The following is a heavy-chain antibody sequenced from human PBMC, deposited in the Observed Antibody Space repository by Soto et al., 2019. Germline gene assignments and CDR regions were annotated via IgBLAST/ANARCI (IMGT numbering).Heavy chain of an antibody. CDR1: GFFISSGNY. J-gene: IGHJ3*01. Sequence: PSEPLSLTCAVSGFFISSGNYWGWIRKPPGKGLEWIGSIFHGGNTYYNPSLKSRVTTSVDMSKNQFSLKLNSVTAADTAVYYCARARWYDAFDVWGQGTVVTVSS. CDR3: ARARWYDAFDV. V-gene: IGHV4-38-2*01. D-gene: IGHD2-15*01. CDR2: IFHGGNT.